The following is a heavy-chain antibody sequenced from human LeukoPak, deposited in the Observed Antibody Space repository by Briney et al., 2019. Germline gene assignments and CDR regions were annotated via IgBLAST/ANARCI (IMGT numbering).Heavy chain of an antibody. D-gene: IGHD3-22*01. CDR3: ASYKTYYDSIGHPLDY. CDR1: GSSINSVYS. V-gene: IGHV4-38-2*02. Sequence: SETLSLTCTVFGSSINSVYSWGWIRQPPGKGLEWIGIIYHNGNTYYNSSLKSRVTISVHTSENQFSLKLSSVTAADTAVYYCASYKTYYDSIGHPLDYWGQGTLVTVSS. J-gene: IGHJ4*02. CDR2: IYHNGNT.